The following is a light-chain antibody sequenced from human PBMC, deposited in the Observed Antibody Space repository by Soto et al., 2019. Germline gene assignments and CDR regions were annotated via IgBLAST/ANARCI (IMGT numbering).Light chain of an antibody. Sequence: DIVMTQSPDSLAVSLGERATINCKSSQSVLYSSKNKNYLAWYQQKPGQPPKLLIYWASTRESGVPDRFSGSGSGTDFTLTISSLQAEDVAVYYCQQHYSTLWTFGQGTRLEI. CDR2: WAS. CDR3: QQHYSTLWT. V-gene: IGKV4-1*01. J-gene: IGKJ5*01. CDR1: QSVLYSSKNKNY.